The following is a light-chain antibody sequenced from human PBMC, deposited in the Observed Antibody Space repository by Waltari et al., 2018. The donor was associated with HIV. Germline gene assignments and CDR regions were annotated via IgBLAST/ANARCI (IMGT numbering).Light chain of an antibody. J-gene: IGLJ3*02. Sequence: SYELTQPLYVSVALGQTAYITCGGNNIENKVVHWYQQKPGQAPVLVIYRDANRPSGIPERFSGSNSGNTATLTISRAQAGDEGDYYCQVWDSSTGVFGGGTNLTVL. CDR1: NIENKV. V-gene: IGLV3-9*01. CDR3: QVWDSSTGV. CDR2: RDA.